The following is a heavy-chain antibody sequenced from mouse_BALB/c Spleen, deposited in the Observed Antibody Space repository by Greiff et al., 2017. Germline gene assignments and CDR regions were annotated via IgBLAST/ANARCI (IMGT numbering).Heavy chain of an antibody. CDR1: GYTFTSYW. Sequence: EVQLHQSGTVLARPGASVKMSCKASGYTFTSYWMHWVKQRPGQGLEWIGAIYPGNSDTSYNQKFKGKAKLTAVTSTSTAYMELSSLTNEDSAVYYCTRGDYDERTAMDYWGQGTSVTVSS. D-gene: IGHD2-4*01. CDR3: TRGDYDERTAMDY. V-gene: IGHV1-5*01. J-gene: IGHJ4*01. CDR2: IYPGNSDT.